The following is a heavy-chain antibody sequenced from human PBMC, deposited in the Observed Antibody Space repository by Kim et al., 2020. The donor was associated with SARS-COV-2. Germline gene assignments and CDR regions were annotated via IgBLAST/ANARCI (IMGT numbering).Heavy chain of an antibody. CDR3: TKYSGRNPLDY. D-gene: IGHD1-26*01. CDR2: INTSDGIT. CDR1: GYTFTSYF. J-gene: IGHJ4*02. Sequence: ASVKVSCKASGYTFTSYFMHWVRQAPGQGLEWMGIINTSDGITNYAQKFQGRVTMTRDTSTSTVYMELSSLRSEDTAVYYCTKYSGRNPLDYWGQGTRVT. V-gene: IGHV1-46*01.